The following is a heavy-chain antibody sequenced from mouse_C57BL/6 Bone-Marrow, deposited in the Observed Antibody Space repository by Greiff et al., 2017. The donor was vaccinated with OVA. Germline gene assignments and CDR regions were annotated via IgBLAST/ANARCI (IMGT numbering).Heavy chain of an antibody. Sequence: QVQLKQPGAELVKPGASVKLSCKASGYTFTSYWMHWVKQRPGQGLEWIGMIHPNSGSTNYNEKFKSKATLTVDKSSSTAYMQLSSLTSEDSAVYYCARWVLRKYYFDYWGQGTTLTVSS. CDR2: IHPNSGST. D-gene: IGHD1-1*01. J-gene: IGHJ2*01. V-gene: IGHV1-64*01. CDR3: ARWVLRKYYFDY. CDR1: GYTFTSYW.